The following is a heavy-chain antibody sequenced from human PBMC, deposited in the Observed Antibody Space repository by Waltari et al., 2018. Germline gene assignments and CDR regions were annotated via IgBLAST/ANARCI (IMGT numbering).Heavy chain of an antibody. CDR3: ARGGGYGIDY. D-gene: IGHD5-12*01. J-gene: IGHJ4*02. V-gene: IGHV4-59*01. Sequence: QVQLQESGPGLVKPSETLSLNCTVSGGSISSNYWSWIRQPPGKGLEWIGYIYYSGSTNYNPSLKSRVTISVDTSKNQFSLKLSSVTAADTAVYYCARGGGYGIDYWGQGTLVTVSS. CDR1: GGSISSNY. CDR2: IYYSGST.